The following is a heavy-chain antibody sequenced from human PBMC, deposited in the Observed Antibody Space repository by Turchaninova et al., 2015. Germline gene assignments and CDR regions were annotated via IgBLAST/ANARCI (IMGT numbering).Heavy chain of an antibody. V-gene: IGHV3-15*01. CDR3: AWSGLHSLDS. CDR1: GLIFTDAW. CDR2: ITSKGSGETT. Sequence: GSLRLSCAASGLIFTDAWMSWVRQAPGKGLEWVARITSKGSGETTDYAAPVKGRFTISIDDSTNTIYLQMNNLKTEDTAVYYCAWSGLHSLDSWGQGTLVTVSS. J-gene: IGHJ5*01. D-gene: IGHD3-3*01.